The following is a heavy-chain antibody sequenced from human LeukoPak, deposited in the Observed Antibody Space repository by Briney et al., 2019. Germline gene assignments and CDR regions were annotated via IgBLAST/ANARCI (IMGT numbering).Heavy chain of an antibody. V-gene: IGHV4-31*03. Sequence: SQTLSLTCTVSGGSISSGGYYWSWIRQHPGKGLEWIAYIYYSGSTYYNPSLKSRVTISVDTSKNQFSLKLSSVTAADTAVYYCARIGKGTRNYYDSSGYYLDAFDIWGQGTMVTVSS. D-gene: IGHD3-22*01. J-gene: IGHJ3*02. CDR1: GGSISSGGYY. CDR3: ARIGKGTRNYYDSSGYYLDAFDI. CDR2: IYYSGST.